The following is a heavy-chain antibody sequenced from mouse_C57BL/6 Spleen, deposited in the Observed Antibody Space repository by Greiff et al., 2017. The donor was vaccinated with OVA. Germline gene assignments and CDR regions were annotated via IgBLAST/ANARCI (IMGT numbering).Heavy chain of an antibody. V-gene: IGHV1-64*01. CDR2: IHPNSGST. Sequence: VQLQQPGAELVKPGASVKLSCKASGYTFTSYWMHWVKQRPGQGLEWIGMIHPNSGSTNYNEKFKSKATLTVDKSSSTAYMQLSSLTSEDSAVYYCAIGAYGNYDYAMDYWGQGTSVTVSS. CDR1: GYTFTSYW. CDR3: AIGAYGNYDYAMDY. D-gene: IGHD2-1*01. J-gene: IGHJ4*01.